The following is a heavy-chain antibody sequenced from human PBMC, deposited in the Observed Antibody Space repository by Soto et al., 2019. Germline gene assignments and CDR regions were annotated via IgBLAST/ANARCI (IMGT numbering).Heavy chain of an antibody. CDR1: QFTFSTYA. CDR3: AKGRSSSWYPTANWFDP. V-gene: IGHV3-23*01. D-gene: IGHD6-13*01. J-gene: IGHJ5*02. CDR2: ISGSGVST. Sequence: EVQLLESGGGLVQPGGSLRLSCGASQFTFSTYAMCWVRQAPGKGLDWVSAISGSGVSTYYADSVKGRFTISRDNSKNTLYLQMNSLRAEDTAVYYCAKGRSSSWYPTANWFDPWGQGTLVTVSS.